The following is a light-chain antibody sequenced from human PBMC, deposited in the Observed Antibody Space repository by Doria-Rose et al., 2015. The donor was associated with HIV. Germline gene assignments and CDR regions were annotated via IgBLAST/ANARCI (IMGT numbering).Light chain of an antibody. V-gene: IGKV3-20*01. Sequence: EIVLTQSPGTLSLSPGERATLSCRASQRVKSSYLAWYQQKPGQAPRLLIYDASTRATGIPDRFSGSGSATDFTLTISRLEPEDVAVYYCQQYGTSRGTFGQGPRLEIK. CDR1: QRVKSSY. J-gene: IGKJ5*01. CDR2: DAS. CDR3: QQYGTSRGT.